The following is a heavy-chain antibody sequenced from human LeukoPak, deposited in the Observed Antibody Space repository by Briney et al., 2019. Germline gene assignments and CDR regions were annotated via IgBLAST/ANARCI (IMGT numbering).Heavy chain of an antibody. CDR3: AAYDSSGLSAFDI. D-gene: IGHD3-22*01. V-gene: IGHV3-21*01. J-gene: IGHJ3*02. CDR2: ISSSSSYI. CDR1: GFTFSSYS. Sequence: PGGSLRLSCAASGFTFSSYSMNWVRQAPGKGLEWVSSISSSSSYIYYADSVKGRFTISRDNAKNSLYLQMNSLRAEDTAVYYCAAYDSSGLSAFDIWGQGTMVTVSS.